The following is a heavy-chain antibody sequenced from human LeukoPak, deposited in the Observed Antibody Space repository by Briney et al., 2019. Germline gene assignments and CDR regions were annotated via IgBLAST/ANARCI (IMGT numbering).Heavy chain of an antibody. CDR2: IYYSGST. V-gene: IGHV4-39*07. CDR3: ARIVSDDYFDY. Sequence: PSETLSLTCTVSGGSISSSSYYWGWVRQPPGKGLEWIGSIYYSGSTYYNPSLKSRVTISVDTSKNQFSLKLSSVTAADTAVYYCARIVSDDYFDYWGQGTLVTVSS. CDR1: GGSISSSSYY. J-gene: IGHJ4*02. D-gene: IGHD5/OR15-5a*01.